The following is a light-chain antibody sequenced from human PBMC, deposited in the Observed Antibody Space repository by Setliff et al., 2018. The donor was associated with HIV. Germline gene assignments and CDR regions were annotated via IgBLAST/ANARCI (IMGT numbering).Light chain of an antibody. CDR2: EDN. J-gene: IGLJ2*01. CDR1: SGSIASNY. Sequence: NFMLTQPHSVSESPGKTVTISCTRSSGSIASNYVQWYQQRPGSSPTTVIYEDNQRPSGVPDRSSGSIDSSSNSASLTISGLKTEDEADYYCQSYDSSNQVFGGGTKVTVL. CDR3: QSYDSSNQV. V-gene: IGLV6-57*01.